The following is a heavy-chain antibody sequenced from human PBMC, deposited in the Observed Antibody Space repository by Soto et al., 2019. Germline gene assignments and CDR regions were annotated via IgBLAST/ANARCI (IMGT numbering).Heavy chain of an antibody. V-gene: IGHV1-3*01. Sequence: WASVKVSCKASGFPFTYYAFHWVRQAPGKRLEWMGWINAANGNTTYSENFKGKVTITSETSASTAYMELSSLRSEDTAVYYCARVPNVVVPAALSFWGPGTLVTVSS. J-gene: IGHJ4*02. D-gene: IGHD2-2*01. CDR1: GFPFTYYA. CDR3: ARVPNVVVPAALSF. CDR2: INAANGNT.